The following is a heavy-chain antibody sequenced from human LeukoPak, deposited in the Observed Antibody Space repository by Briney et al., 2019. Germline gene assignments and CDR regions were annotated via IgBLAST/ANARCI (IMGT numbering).Heavy chain of an antibody. D-gene: IGHD2-2*01. CDR2: IYYSGST. V-gene: IGHV4-59*01. Sequence: PSETLSLTCTVSGGSISSYYWSWIRQPPGKGLEWIGYIYYSGSTNYNPSLKSRVTISVDTSKNQFSLKLSSVTAADTAVYYCARRYCSSTSRYFHFDYWGQGTLVTVSS. CDR3: ARRYCSSTSRYFHFDY. CDR1: GGSISSYY. J-gene: IGHJ4*02.